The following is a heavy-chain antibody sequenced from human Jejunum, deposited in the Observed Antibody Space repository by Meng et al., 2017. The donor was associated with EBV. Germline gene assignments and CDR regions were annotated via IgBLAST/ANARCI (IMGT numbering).Heavy chain of an antibody. Sequence: LPKPGQASCRPPETPSSTSRLPGGPIARSTYYGGWIRQPPGKGLEWIGSIYNGGSSYYNPSLKSRVTISVDASKNQFSLKLTSVTAADTAMYYCAIHNTMYSSTAKFDYWGQGTLVTVSS. CDR3: AIHNTMYSSTAKFDY. V-gene: IGHV4-39*05. J-gene: IGHJ4*02. D-gene: IGHD2-2*01. CDR1: GGPIARSTYY. CDR2: IYNGGSS.